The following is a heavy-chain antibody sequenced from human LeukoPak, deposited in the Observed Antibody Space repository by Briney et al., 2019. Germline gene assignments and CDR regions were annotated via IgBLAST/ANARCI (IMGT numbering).Heavy chain of an antibody. CDR2: ISYDGSNK. Sequence: PGGSLRLSCAASGFTFSSYGMHWVRPAPGKGLEWVAIISYDGSNKYYADSVKGRFTISRDNSKNTLYLQMNSLRTEDTAVYYCAKDRYSTHNWFDPWGQGTLVTVSA. D-gene: IGHD5-12*01. V-gene: IGHV3-30*18. J-gene: IGHJ5*02. CDR1: GFTFSSYG. CDR3: AKDRYSTHNWFDP.